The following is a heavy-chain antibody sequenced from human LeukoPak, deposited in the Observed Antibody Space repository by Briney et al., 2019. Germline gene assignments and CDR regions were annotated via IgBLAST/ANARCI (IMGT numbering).Heavy chain of an antibody. CDR1: GFTFSSYD. Sequence: GGSLRLSCAASGFTFSSYDMHWVRQASGKGLEWVSPIGTAGDTYYPGSVKGRFTISRENAKNSLYLQMNSLRAGDTAVYYCAELGITMIGGVWGKGTTVTISS. D-gene: IGHD3-10*02. V-gene: IGHV3-13*01. CDR2: IGTAGDT. CDR3: AELGITMIGGV. J-gene: IGHJ6*04.